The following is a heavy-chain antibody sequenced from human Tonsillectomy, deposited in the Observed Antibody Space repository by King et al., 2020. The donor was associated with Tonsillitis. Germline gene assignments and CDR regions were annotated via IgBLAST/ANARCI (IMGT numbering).Heavy chain of an antibody. CDR2: IGTVDDT. CDR3: SREPKIVSFVDAFDV. V-gene: IGHV3-13*01. D-gene: IGHD2/OR15-2a*01. CDR1: GFTFSRYD. J-gene: IGHJ3*01. Sequence: VQLVESGGGLVQPGGSLRLSCTASGFTFSRYDMHWVRQVPGKGLEWVSCIGTVDDTYYTESVKGRFSISRDNARNYLYLQMNSLRAGDTAGYYCSREPKIVSFVDAFDVWGQGTLVTVSS.